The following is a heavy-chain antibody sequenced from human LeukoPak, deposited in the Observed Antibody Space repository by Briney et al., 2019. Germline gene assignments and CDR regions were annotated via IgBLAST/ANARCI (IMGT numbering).Heavy chain of an antibody. CDR1: GGSISSGDYY. D-gene: IGHD2-2*01. CDR3: ARGGCSSTSCYKTQNWFDP. CDR2: IYYSGST. J-gene: IGHJ5*02. V-gene: IGHV4-30-4*08. Sequence: SETLSLTCTVSGGSISSGDYYWSWIRQPPGKGLEWTGYIYYSGSTYYNPSLKSRVTISVDTSKNQFSLKLSSVTAADTAVYYCARGGCSSTSCYKTQNWFDPWGQGTLVTVSS.